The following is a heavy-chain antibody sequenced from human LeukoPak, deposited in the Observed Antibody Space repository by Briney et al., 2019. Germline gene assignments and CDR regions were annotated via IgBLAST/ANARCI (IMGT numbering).Heavy chain of an antibody. CDR2: IYYSGST. D-gene: IGHD3-3*01. J-gene: IGHJ4*02. Sequence: PSETLSLTCTVSGGSISSYYWSWIRQPPGKGLEWIGYIYYSGSTNYNPSPKSRVTISVDTSKNQFSLKLSSVTAADTAVYYCARLRFLEWLTAYFDYWGQGTLVTVSS. V-gene: IGHV4-59*08. CDR3: ARLRFLEWLTAYFDY. CDR1: GGSISSYY.